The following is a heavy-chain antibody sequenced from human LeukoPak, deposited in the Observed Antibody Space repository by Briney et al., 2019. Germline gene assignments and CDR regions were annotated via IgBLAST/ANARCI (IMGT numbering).Heavy chain of an antibody. Sequence: SETLSLTCTVSGGSISSGGYYWSWIRQHPGKGLEWIGYIYYSGSTYYNPSLKSRVTISVDTSKNQFSLKLSSVTAADTAVYYCASESSSPPLDNWFDPWGQGTLVTVSS. D-gene: IGHD6-6*01. CDR1: GGSISSGGYY. CDR2: IYYSGST. CDR3: ASESSSPPLDNWFDP. J-gene: IGHJ5*02. V-gene: IGHV4-31*03.